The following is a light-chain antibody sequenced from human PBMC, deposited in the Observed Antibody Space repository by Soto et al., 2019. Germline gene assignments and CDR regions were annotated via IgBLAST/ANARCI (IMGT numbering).Light chain of an antibody. Sequence: QSVLTQPPSVSGAPGQGVIISCTGSSSNIGAGYDVHWYQQLPRTAPKLLIYSSVNRPSGVPDRFSASKSGTSASLAITGLRPEDEADYYCQSYDSSLNGYVFGTGTKVTVL. V-gene: IGLV1-40*01. CDR3: QSYDSSLNGYV. CDR2: SSV. CDR1: SSNIGAGYD. J-gene: IGLJ1*01.